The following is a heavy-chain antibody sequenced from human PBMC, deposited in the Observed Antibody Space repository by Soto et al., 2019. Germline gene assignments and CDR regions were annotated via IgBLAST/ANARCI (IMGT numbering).Heavy chain of an antibody. J-gene: IGHJ2*01. CDR3: AKFEGHLLEYWYLNF. Sequence: EVQLLESGGGLVQPGGSLRLSCEASGFTFSAYAMGWVRQAPGKGLEWVSTIQGGGGAKHYADSVKGRFTISRDDSKNTRFEQMNSLRAEDTAVCYCAKFEGHLLEYWYLNFWGRGTLVTVSS. V-gene: IGHV3-23*01. CDR1: GFTFSAYA. D-gene: IGHD1-1*01. CDR2: IQGGGGAK.